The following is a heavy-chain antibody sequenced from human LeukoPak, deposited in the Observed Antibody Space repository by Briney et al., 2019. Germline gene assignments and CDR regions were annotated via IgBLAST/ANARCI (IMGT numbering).Heavy chain of an antibody. Sequence: SETPSLTCTVSGYSISSGYYWGWIRQPPGKGLEWIGSIYHSGSTYYNPSLKSRVTISVDTSKNQFSLKLSSVTAADTAVYYCARVITIFGVVIRHYFDYWGQGTLVTVSS. CDR3: ARVITIFGVVIRHYFDY. J-gene: IGHJ4*02. V-gene: IGHV4-38-2*02. CDR1: GYSISSGYY. D-gene: IGHD3-3*01. CDR2: IYHSGST.